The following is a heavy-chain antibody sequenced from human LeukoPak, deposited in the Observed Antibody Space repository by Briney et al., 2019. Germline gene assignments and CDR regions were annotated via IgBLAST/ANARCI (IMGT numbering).Heavy chain of an antibody. Sequence: GGSLRLSCAASGFTFDDYAMHWVRQAPGKGLEWVSGINWNGGSTGYADSVKGRFTISRDNAKNSLYLQMNSLRAEDTALYYCARARGGATRYYFDYWGQGTLVTVSS. J-gene: IGHJ4*02. CDR2: INWNGGST. V-gene: IGHV3-20*04. CDR1: GFTFDDYA. CDR3: ARARGGATRYYFDY. D-gene: IGHD1-26*01.